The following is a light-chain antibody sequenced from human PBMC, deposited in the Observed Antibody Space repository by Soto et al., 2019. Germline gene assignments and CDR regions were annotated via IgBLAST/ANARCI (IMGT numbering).Light chain of an antibody. CDR3: TENSTSTLLE. J-gene: IGLJ3*02. V-gene: IGLV2-14*01. Sequence: QSVLTQPASVSGSPGQSITISCTGTSSDIGRYNYVSWYQQHPGKAPKLMIYDVSNRPSGVSNRFSGSKSGNTASLTISGLKAEDVDDSFCTENSTSTLLEFGGGTKLTV. CDR1: SSDIGRYNY. CDR2: DVS.